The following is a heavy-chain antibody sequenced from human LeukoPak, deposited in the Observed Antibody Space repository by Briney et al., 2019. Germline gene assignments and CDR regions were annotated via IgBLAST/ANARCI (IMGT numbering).Heavy chain of an antibody. J-gene: IGHJ4*02. CDR3: ARRQRDDYVWGSYRSPYFDY. D-gene: IGHD3-16*02. V-gene: IGHV4-39*01. CDR2: IYYSGST. CDR1: GGSISSSSYY. Sequence: SETLSLTCTVSGGSISSSSYYWGWIRQPPGKGLEWIGSIYYSGSTYYNPSLKSRVTISVDTSKNQFSLKLSSVTAADTAVYYCARRQRDDYVWGSYRSPYFDYWGQGTLVTVSS.